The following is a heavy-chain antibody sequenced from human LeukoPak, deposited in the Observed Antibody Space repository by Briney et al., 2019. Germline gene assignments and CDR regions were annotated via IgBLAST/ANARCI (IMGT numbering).Heavy chain of an antibody. J-gene: IGHJ4*02. D-gene: IGHD3-9*01. CDR2: IRNAASNA. Sequence: GGSLRLSCAASGYTLSSYGMHWVRQAPGKGLEWVAFIRNAASNAYYADSVKGRFTISRDNSKNTLYLQMNSLRAEDTAVYYCAKVFPDYDILTGPGDYWGQGTLVTVSS. CDR1: GYTLSSYG. CDR3: AKVFPDYDILTGPGDY. V-gene: IGHV3-30*02.